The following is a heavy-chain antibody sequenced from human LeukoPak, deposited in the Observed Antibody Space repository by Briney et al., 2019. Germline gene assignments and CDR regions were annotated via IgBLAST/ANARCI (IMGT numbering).Heavy chain of an antibody. V-gene: IGHV4-38-2*02. J-gene: IGHJ4*02. CDR2: ISYSGST. D-gene: IGHD3-22*01. CDR1: GYSISSGYY. Sequence: SETLSLTCTVSGYSISSGYYWGWIRQPPGKGLEWIGSISYSGSTYYNPSLKSRVTVSVDTSKNQFSLNLSSVTAADTAVYYCASDSSGYYQFDYWGQGTLVTVSS. CDR3: ASDSSGYYQFDY.